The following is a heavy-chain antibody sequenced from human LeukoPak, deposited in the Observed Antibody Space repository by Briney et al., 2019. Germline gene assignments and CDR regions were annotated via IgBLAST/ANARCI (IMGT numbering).Heavy chain of an antibody. J-gene: IGHJ4*01. CDR2: IRYDGGDK. CDR1: GFIFSSFG. Sequence: GESLKISCAASGFIFSSFGLHWVRQAPGKGLEWVAFIRYDGGDKYYADSVKGRFTISRDNSKNVLFLHVNSLRPEDTAVYYCAKDHNYYDSSGYLDYWGQGTLVTVSS. CDR3: AKDHNYYDSSGYLDY. V-gene: IGHV3-30*02. D-gene: IGHD3-22*01.